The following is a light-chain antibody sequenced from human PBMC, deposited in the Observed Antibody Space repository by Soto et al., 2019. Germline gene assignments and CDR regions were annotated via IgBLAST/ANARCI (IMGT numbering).Light chain of an antibody. J-gene: IGLJ2*01. CDR3: SSYGGIIGPVL. CDR1: SSNIGAYYD. CDR2: GVS. V-gene: IGLV2-14*01. Sequence: QSVLTQPASVSGSPGQTVTISCTGTSSNIGAYYDVYWYQQRPGKAPKLIIYGVSHRPSGVSDRFSGSKSGNTASLTISGLQAEDEADYYCSSYGGIIGPVLFGGGTKLTVL.